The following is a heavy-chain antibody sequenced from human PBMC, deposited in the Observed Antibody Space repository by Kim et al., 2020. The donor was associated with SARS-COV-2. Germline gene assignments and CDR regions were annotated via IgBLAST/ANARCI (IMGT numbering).Heavy chain of an antibody. CDR1: GFTFSNYA. V-gene: IGHV3-23*01. CDR3: AKASGTIFGVVSPYYYYGMDV. CDR2: ISGSGGST. J-gene: IGHJ6*02. Sequence: GGSLRLSCAASGFTFSNYAMSWVRQAPGKGLEWVSAISGSGGSTYYADSVKGRFTISRDNSKNTLYLQMNSLRAEDTAVYYCAKASGTIFGVVSPYYYYGMDVWGQGTTVTVSS. D-gene: IGHD3-3*02.